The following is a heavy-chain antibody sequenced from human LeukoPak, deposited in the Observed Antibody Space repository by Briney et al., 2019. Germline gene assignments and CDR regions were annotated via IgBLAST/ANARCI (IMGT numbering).Heavy chain of an antibody. Sequence: GGSLRLSCAASGFTFSSYEMNWVRQAPGKGLEWVSSISRSATTIYYADSVKGRFTISRDNAKNSLYLQMNSLRAEDMALYYCAKALSSRVTAAFDIWGQGTMVTVSS. J-gene: IGHJ3*02. CDR1: GFTFSSYE. CDR3: AKALSSRVTAAFDI. D-gene: IGHD2/OR15-2a*01. V-gene: IGHV3-48*03. CDR2: ISRSATTI.